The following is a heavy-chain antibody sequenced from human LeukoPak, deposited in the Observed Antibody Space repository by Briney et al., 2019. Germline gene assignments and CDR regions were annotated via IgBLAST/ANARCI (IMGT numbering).Heavy chain of an antibody. CDR2: IGGRDGGT. J-gene: IGHJ4*02. Sequence: GASLRLSCAASGFIFSNYVMSWVRQAPGKGLEWVSAIGGRDGGTYYADSVKGRFTVSGDDPKNTLYLQMNTLRAEDTAVYYCAKWGDYDILTGYYDSDYWGQGTLVTVSS. D-gene: IGHD3-9*01. CDR1: GFIFSNYV. V-gene: IGHV3-23*01. CDR3: AKWGDYDILTGYYDSDY.